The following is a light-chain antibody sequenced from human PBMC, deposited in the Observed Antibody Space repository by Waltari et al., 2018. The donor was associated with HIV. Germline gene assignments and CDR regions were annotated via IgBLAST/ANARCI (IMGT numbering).Light chain of an antibody. CDR2: GAS. CDR3: QQYGGSPLFT. CDR1: QSVDSGQ. V-gene: IGKV3-20*01. J-gene: IGKJ3*01. Sequence: EIVLTQSPGTLSLCPGDRATLSCTTSQSVDSGQLAWYQHKPGQAPRLLIHGASDRATSVPDRFSAWGSVTNFTLAISGLETEDFAVYYCQQYGGSPLFTFGPGT.